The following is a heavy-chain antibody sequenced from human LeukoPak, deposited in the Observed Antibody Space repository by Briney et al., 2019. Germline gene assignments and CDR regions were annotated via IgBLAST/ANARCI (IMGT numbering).Heavy chain of an antibody. Sequence: GGSLRLSCAASGFTFSSYAMSWVRQAPGKGLEWVSAISGSGGSTYYADSVKGRFTISRDNSKNTLYLQMNSLRAEDTAVYYCAKGVGGRDGYNLGLWGQGTLVTVSS. CDR3: AKGVGGRDGYNLGL. J-gene: IGHJ4*02. V-gene: IGHV3-23*01. CDR1: GFTFSSYA. CDR2: ISGSGGST. D-gene: IGHD5-24*01.